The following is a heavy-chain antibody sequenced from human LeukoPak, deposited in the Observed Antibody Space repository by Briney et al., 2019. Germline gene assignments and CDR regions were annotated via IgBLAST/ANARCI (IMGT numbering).Heavy chain of an antibody. V-gene: IGHV3-7*05. CDR3: AREGAVAVFDY. D-gene: IGHD6-19*01. CDR1: GFTFSSYW. Sequence: PGGSLRLSCAASGFTFSSYWMGWVRQAPGKGLEWVANIKQDGSEKYYVDSVKGRFTISRDNAKNSLYLQMNSLRAEDTAVYYCAREGAVAVFDYWGQGTLVTVSS. J-gene: IGHJ4*02. CDR2: IKQDGSEK.